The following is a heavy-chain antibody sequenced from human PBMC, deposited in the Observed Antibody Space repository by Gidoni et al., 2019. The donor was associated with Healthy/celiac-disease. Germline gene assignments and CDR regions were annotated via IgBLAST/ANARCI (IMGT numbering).Heavy chain of an antibody. CDR1: GGTFSSYA. D-gene: IGHD2-2*01. CDR2: ISPTLGTA. CDR3: ASLNQPWGPAPAYNWFDP. J-gene: IGHJ5*02. Sequence: QVQLVKSGAEVKKPGSSVKVSCKASGGTFSSYAISWVRQAPGQGLEWMGGISPTLGTANYAQKFQGRVTITEDESTSTAYMELSSLRSEDTAVYYCASLNQPWGPAPAYNWFDPWGQGTLVTVSS. V-gene: IGHV1-69*01.